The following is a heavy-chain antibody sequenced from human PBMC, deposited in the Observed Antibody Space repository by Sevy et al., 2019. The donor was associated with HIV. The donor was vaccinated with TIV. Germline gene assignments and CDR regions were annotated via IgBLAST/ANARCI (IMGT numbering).Heavy chain of an antibody. V-gene: IGHV4-34*01. Sequence: SETLSLTCAVYGGSFSGYYWSWIRQPPGKGLEWIGEINHSGSTNYNPSLKSRVTISVDTSKNQFSLKLSSVTAADTAVYYWARGPERGYYFDYWGQGTLVTVSS. CDR1: GGSFSGYY. CDR2: INHSGST. J-gene: IGHJ4*02. CDR3: ARGPERGYYFDY.